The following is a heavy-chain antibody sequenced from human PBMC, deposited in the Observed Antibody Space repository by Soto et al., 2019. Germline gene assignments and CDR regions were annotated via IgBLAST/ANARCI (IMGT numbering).Heavy chain of an antibody. J-gene: IGHJ5*02. D-gene: IGHD4-17*01. Sequence: QVQLVQSGAEVKKPGASVKVSCKASGYTFTRYAMHWVRQAPGQGLEWMGWINTGNGNTHYSQKFQGRVTFTRDASATTAYMELSSLTSEDKAVYYCARTVDYFDPWGQGTLVTVSS. V-gene: IGHV1-3*04. CDR2: INTGNGNT. CDR1: GYTFTRYA. CDR3: ARTVDYFDP.